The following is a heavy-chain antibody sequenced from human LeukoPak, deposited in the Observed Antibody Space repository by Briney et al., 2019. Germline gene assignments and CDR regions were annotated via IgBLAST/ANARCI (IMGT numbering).Heavy chain of an antibody. CDR3: TGSRGIAVATVY. D-gene: IGHD6-19*01. J-gene: IGHJ4*02. Sequence: GGSLRLSCAASGFTFSNAWMSWVRQAPGKGLEWVGRIKSKTDGGITDYAAPVKGRFTISRDDTKNTLYLQMNSLKTEDTAVYYCTGSRGIAVATVYWGQGTLVTVSS. V-gene: IGHV3-15*01. CDR2: IKSKTDGGIT. CDR1: GFTFSNAW.